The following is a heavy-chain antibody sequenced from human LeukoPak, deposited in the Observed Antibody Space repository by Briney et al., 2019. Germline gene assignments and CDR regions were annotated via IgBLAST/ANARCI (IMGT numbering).Heavy chain of an antibody. Sequence: GGSLRLSCAASGFTFSSYWMSWVRQAPGKGLEWVANIKRDGSEKYYVDSVKGRFTISRDNSKNTLYLQMNSLRAEDTAVYYCAKEGRTPYCSSTSCYIGYFQHWGQGTLVTVSS. CDR2: IKRDGSEK. CDR1: GFTFSSYW. V-gene: IGHV3-7*03. J-gene: IGHJ1*01. CDR3: AKEGRTPYCSSTSCYIGYFQH. D-gene: IGHD2-2*02.